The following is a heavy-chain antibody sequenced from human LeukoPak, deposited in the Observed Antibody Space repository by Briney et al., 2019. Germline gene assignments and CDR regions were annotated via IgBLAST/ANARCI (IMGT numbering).Heavy chain of an antibody. CDR2: VYSIWRT. CDR1: GGSISTYY. D-gene: IGHD3-16*01. CDR3: AREHSVGGGLDAFDM. V-gene: IGHV4-59*01. Sequence: SETLSLTCTVSGGSISTYYWIWIRQAPGKGLEWIGYVYSIWRTNSNPTLRSRVTISVDTSKNQFSLRLTSVTAADTAVYYCAREHSVGGGLDAFDMWGQGTMVTVSS. J-gene: IGHJ3*02.